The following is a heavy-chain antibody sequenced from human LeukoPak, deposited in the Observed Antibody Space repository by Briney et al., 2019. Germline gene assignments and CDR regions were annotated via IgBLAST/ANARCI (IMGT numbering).Heavy chain of an antibody. CDR3: ARDGCSSTSCQGLDY. CDR2: ISSSGSTI. V-gene: IGHV3-11*04. CDR1: GFTFSDYY. Sequence: GGSLRLSCAASGFTFSDYYMSWIRQAPGKVLEWVSYISSSGSTIYYADSVKGRFTISRDNAKNSLYQQMNSLRAEDTAVYYCARDGCSSTSCQGLDYWGQGTLVTVSS. J-gene: IGHJ4*02. D-gene: IGHD2-2*01.